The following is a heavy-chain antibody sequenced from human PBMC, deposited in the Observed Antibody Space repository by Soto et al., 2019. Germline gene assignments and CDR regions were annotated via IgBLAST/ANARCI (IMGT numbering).Heavy chain of an antibody. CDR2: ISGSGGST. V-gene: IGHV3-23*01. Sequence: PGGSLRLSCAASGFTFSSYAMSWVRQAPGKGLEWVSAISGSGGSTYYADSVKGRFTISRDNSKNTLYLQMNSLRAEDTAVYYCAKDLFIAVGATGLLDYWGQGTLVTVSS. CDR1: GFTFSSYA. CDR3: AKDLFIAVGATGLLDY. J-gene: IGHJ4*02. D-gene: IGHD1-26*01.